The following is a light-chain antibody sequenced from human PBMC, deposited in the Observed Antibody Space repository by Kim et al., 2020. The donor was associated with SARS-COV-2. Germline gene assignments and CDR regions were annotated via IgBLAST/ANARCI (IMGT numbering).Light chain of an antibody. V-gene: IGKV3-15*01. CDR3: QQYNIWPPIT. CDR1: QSVSSN. Sequence: SPGERATLSCRASQSVSSNLAWYQQKPGQDTRLLIYGASTRATGIPARFSGSGSGTEFTLTISSLQSEDFAVYYCQQYNIWPPITFGQGTRLEIK. CDR2: GAS. J-gene: IGKJ5*01.